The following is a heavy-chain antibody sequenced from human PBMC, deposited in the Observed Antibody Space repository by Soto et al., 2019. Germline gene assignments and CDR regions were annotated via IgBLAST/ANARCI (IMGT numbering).Heavy chain of an antibody. J-gene: IGHJ4*02. Sequence: EVQLVETGGGLIQPGGPLKLSCSVAGFTVMDSMSWVRQAPGKGLECVSFIHSDGSTHYTDSVRGRCTISRDNSKNTLYLQMDRLRVDDTAVYFCARDASGPFDYWGQGTLVTVSS. CDR2: IHSDGST. V-gene: IGHV3-53*02. D-gene: IGHD6-19*01. CDR1: GFTVMDS. CDR3: ARDASGPFDY.